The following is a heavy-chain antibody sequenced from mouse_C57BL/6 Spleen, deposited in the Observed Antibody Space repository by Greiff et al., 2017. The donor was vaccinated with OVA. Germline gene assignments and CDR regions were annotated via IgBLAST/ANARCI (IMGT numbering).Heavy chain of an antibody. CDR3: ARPPYDYDGAWFAY. Sequence: QVQLQQPGAELVRPGSSVKLSCKASGYTFTSYWMHWVKQRPIQGLEWIGNIDPSDSETHYNQKFKDKATLTVDKSSSTAYMQLSSLTSEDSAVYYCARPPYDYDGAWFAYWGQGTLVTVSA. CDR2: IDPSDSET. D-gene: IGHD2-4*01. CDR1: GYTFTSYW. J-gene: IGHJ3*01. V-gene: IGHV1-52*01.